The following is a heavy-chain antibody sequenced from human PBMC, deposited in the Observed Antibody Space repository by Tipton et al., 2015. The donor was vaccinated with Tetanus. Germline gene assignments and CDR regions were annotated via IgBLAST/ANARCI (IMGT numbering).Heavy chain of an antibody. V-gene: IGHV4-61*01. D-gene: IGHD1-26*01. CDR3: ARGDRYHYYYHMDV. CDR2: FFYSGST. Sequence: TLSLTCTVSGGYVSSGSYYWSWIRQHQGKGLEWIGNFFYSGSTNYNPSLKSRVSMAVGTSKNQFSLQLRSVTAADTAVYYCARGDRYHYYYHMDVLGRGTTVTVSS. J-gene: IGHJ6*04. CDR1: GGYVSSGSYY.